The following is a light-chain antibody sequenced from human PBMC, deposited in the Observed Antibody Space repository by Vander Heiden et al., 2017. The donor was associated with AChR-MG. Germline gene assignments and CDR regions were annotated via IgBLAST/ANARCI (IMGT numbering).Light chain of an antibody. Sequence: QYALTRPAPVSGPPGKSITSSWTGTSSDIGTNNLVSWYQHHPGKAPKFISFGGTKRPSGVPHRFSGSNAGNTASLTISGLQAEDEADYYCCSYAGNYTSMFGGGTKLTGL. CDR3: CSYAGNYTSM. J-gene: IGLJ3*02. CDR1: SSDIGTNNL. CDR2: GGT. V-gene: IGLV2-23*01.